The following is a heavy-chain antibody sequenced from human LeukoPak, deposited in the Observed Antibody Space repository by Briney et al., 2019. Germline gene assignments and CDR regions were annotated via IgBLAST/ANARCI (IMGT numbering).Heavy chain of an antibody. V-gene: IGHV3-30*02. CDR3: ARDPRDCSTTSCYIAAAGFDY. CDR1: GFTFSRYG. J-gene: IGHJ4*02. CDR2: IRYDGSNN. D-gene: IGHD2-2*02. Sequence: GGSLRLSCAASGFTFSRYGMHWVRQAPGKGLEWVAFIRYDGSNNYYADSVKGRFTISRDNSKNTLYLQMNSLRAEDTAVYYCARDPRDCSTTSCYIAAAGFDYWGQGTLVTVSS.